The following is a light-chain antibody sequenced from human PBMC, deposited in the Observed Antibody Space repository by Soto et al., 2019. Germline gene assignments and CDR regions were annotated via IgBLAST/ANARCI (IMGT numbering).Light chain of an antibody. Sequence: DLQMTQSPSILSASVGGRFTITCLAIQSISRWLAWYQQKPWNAPKLLVYDPSSLESGVPSRFSGNGSGTEFTLTISSLQHDDFANYYCQQYNHYSGLTFGGGTKVDIK. CDR2: DPS. V-gene: IGKV1-5*01. CDR3: QQYNHYSGLT. J-gene: IGKJ4*01. CDR1: QSISRW.